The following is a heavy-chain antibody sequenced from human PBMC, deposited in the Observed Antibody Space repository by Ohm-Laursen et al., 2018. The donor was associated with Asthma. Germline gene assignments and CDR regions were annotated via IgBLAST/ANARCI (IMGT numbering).Heavy chain of an antibody. Sequence: SLKLSCAASGFTFSNYGIHWVRQAPGKGLEWVAVISYDGSNKYYADSVKGRFTISRDNSKNTLYLQMNSLRAEDTAVYYCARDNPPNWGQGTLVTVSS. CDR2: ISYDGSNK. CDR3: ARDNPPN. CDR1: GFTFSNYG. J-gene: IGHJ4*02. V-gene: IGHV3-30*03.